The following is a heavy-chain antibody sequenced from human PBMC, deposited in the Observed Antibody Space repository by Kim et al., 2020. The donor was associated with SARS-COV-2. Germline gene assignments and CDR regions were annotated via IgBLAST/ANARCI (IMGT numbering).Heavy chain of an antibody. CDR3: ARAYFKYYDSSGYFLGGG. V-gene: IGHV3-30*04. CDR2: ISYDGSNK. Sequence: GGSLRLSCAASGFTFSSYAMHWVRQAPGKGLEWVAVISYDGSNKYYADSVKGRFTISRDNSKNTLYLQMSSLRADDTAVYYCARAYFKYYDSSGYFLGGGWGQGTLVTVSS. CDR1: GFTFSSYA. J-gene: IGHJ4*02. D-gene: IGHD3-22*01.